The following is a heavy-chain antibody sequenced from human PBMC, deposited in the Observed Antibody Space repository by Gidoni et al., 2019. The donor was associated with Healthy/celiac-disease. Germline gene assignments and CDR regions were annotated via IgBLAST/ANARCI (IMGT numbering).Heavy chain of an antibody. CDR3: ARSYSSSWYVYYGMDV. D-gene: IGHD6-13*01. J-gene: IGHJ6*02. CDR1: GGSFSGYY. CDR2: INHSGST. Sequence: QVQLQQWGAGLLKPSETLSLTCAVYGGSFSGYYWSWIRQPPGKGLEWIGEINHSGSTNYNPSLKSRVTISVDTSKNQFSLKLSSVTAADTAVYYCARSYSSSWYVYYGMDVWGQGTTVTVSS. V-gene: IGHV4-34*01.